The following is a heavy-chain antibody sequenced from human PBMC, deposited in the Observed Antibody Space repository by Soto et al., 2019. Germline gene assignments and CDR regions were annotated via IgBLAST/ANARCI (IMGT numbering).Heavy chain of an antibody. Sequence: QVALQQWGAGLLKPSQTLSLTCGVSGGSFDEYFWTWIRLTPGQGLEWIGEVHHSGTSYYNPSLKSRLAVSVDTSKSQVSLTLTSVTAADTGVYYCARRKDSSRYFYGMDVWGQGTTVFVS. D-gene: IGHD6-13*01. CDR2: VHHSGTS. CDR3: ARRKDSSRYFYGMDV. CDR1: GGSFDEYF. J-gene: IGHJ6*02. V-gene: IGHV4-34*02.